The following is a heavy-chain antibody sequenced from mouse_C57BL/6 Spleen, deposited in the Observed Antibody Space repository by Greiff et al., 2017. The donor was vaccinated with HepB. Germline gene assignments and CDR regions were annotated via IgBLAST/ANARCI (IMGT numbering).Heavy chain of an antibody. CDR3: TRRRGYDYDYYFDY. J-gene: IGHJ2*01. CDR1: GYTFTSYW. D-gene: IGHD2-4*01. Sequence: EVQLQESGTVLARPGASVKMSCKTSGYTFTSYWMHWVKQRPGQGLEWIGAIYPGNSDTSYNQKFKGKAKLTAVTSASTAYMELSSLTNEDSAVYYCTRRRGYDYDYYFDYWGQGTTLTVSS. V-gene: IGHV1-5*01. CDR2: IYPGNSDT.